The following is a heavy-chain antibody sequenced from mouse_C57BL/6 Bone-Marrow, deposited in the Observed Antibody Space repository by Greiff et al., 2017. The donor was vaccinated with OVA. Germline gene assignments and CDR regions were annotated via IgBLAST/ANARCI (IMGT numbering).Heavy chain of an antibody. Sequence: QVQLQQSGAELARPGASVKMSCKASGYTFTSYTMHWVKQRPGQGLEWIGYINPSSGYTKYNQKFKDKATLTADKSSSTAYMQLSSLTSEDSAVYYCASYYYGSSYGNYAMDYWGQGTSVTVSS. J-gene: IGHJ4*01. CDR1: GYTFTSYT. CDR3: ASYYYGSSYGNYAMDY. D-gene: IGHD1-1*01. CDR2: INPSSGYT. V-gene: IGHV1-4*01.